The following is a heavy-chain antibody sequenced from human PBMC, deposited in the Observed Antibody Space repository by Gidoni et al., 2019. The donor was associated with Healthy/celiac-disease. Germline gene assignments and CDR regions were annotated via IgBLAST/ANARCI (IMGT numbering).Heavy chain of an antibody. CDR2: ISSSSSYI. Sequence: EVQLVESGGGLVKPGGSRRLCCAASGFTCSSYSMNWVRQAPGKGLEWVSSISSSSSYIYYADSVKGRFTISRDNAKNSLYLQMNSLRAEDTAVYYCARRPIAVAMYYFDYWGQGTLVTVSS. CDR1: GFTCSSYS. V-gene: IGHV3-21*01. J-gene: IGHJ4*02. D-gene: IGHD6-19*01. CDR3: ARRPIAVAMYYFDY.